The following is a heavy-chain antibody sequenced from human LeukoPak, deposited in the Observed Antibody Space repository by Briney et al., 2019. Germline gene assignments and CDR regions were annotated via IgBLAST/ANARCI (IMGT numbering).Heavy chain of an antibody. Sequence: GASVKVSCKASGYTFTGNYMHWVRQAPGQGLEWMGWINPNSGATNYAQKFQGRVTMARDTSINTAYMELSSLRSDDTALYYCVRDPSDIVVVPAAKLDYWGQGTLVTVSS. V-gene: IGHV1-2*02. CDR3: VRDPSDIVVVPAAKLDY. D-gene: IGHD2-2*01. CDR1: GYTFTGNY. J-gene: IGHJ4*02. CDR2: INPNSGAT.